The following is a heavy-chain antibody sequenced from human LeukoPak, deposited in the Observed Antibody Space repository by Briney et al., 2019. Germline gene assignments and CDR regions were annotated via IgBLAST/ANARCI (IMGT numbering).Heavy chain of an antibody. CDR1: GNTFTGYY. Sequence: ASVKVCCKASGNTFTGYYMHWVRQAPGQGLEWMGWINPNSGGTNYAQKFQGRVTMTRDTSISTAYMELSRLRSDDTAVYYCARDRRSSSWLDPWGQGTLVTVSS. CDR2: INPNSGGT. J-gene: IGHJ5*02. V-gene: IGHV1-2*02. CDR3: ARDRRSSSWLDP. D-gene: IGHD6-13*01.